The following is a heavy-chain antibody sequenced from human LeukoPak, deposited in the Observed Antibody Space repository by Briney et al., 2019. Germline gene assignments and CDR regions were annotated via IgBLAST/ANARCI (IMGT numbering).Heavy chain of an antibody. J-gene: IGHJ5*02. CDR2: INPSGGST. V-gene: IGHV1-46*01. CDR1: GYTFTSYY. CDR3: ARDRPSTRWFDP. Sequence: GASVKVPCKASGYTFTSYYMHWVRQAPGQGLEWMGIINPSGGSTSYAQKFQGRVTMTRDMSTSTVYMELSSLRSEDTAVYYCARDRPSTRWFDPWGQGTLVTVSS. D-gene: IGHD2-2*01.